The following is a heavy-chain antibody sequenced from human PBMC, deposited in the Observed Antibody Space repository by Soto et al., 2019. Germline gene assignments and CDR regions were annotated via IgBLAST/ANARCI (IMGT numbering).Heavy chain of an antibody. Sequence: PGGSLRLSCAASGFTFSRFAFHWVRQAPGKGLEWMAVISYDGRNKNYADSVKGRFTVSRDNSKNTLFLQMNGLRGEDSAVYYCARPSGATIYFYGMDVWGQGTTVTVSS. J-gene: IGHJ6*02. CDR3: ARPSGATIYFYGMDV. CDR2: ISYDGRNK. CDR1: GFTFSRFA. V-gene: IGHV3-30*04. D-gene: IGHD1-26*01.